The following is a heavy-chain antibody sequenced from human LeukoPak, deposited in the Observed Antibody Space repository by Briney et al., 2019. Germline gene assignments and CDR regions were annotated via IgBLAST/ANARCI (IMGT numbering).Heavy chain of an antibody. CDR3: ASGDQIVPAAPLDY. Sequence: SVKVSCKASGGTFSSYAISWVRQAPGQGLEWMGGIIPIFGTANYAQKFQGRVTITTDESTSTAYMELSSLRSEDTAVYYCASGDQIVPAAPLDYWGQGTLVTVSS. D-gene: IGHD2-2*01. CDR1: GGTFSSYA. J-gene: IGHJ4*02. CDR2: IIPIFGTA. V-gene: IGHV1-69*05.